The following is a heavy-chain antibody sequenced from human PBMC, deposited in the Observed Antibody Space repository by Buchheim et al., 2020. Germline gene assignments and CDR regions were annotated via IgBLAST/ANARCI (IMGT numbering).Heavy chain of an antibody. J-gene: IGHJ4*02. CDR3: ARGKGIAARPPGY. D-gene: IGHD6-6*01. CDR2: ISYDGSNK. CDR1: GFTFSSYA. V-gene: IGHV3-30-3*01. Sequence: QVQLVESGGGVVQPGRSLRLSCAASGFTFSSYAMHWVRQAPGKGLEWVAVISYDGSNKYYADSVKGRFTISRDNSKNTLYLQMNSLRAEDTAVYYCARGKGIAARPPGYWGQGTL.